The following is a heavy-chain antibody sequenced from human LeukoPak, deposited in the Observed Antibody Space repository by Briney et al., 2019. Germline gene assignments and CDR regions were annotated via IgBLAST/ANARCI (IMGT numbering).Heavy chain of an antibody. CDR3: AREEFDHYYYYYYMDV. Sequence: SETLSLTCTVSGGSISSYYWSWIRQPPGKGLEWIGYIYYSGSTNYNPSLKSRVTISVDTSKNQFSLKLSSVTAADTAVYYCAREEFDHYYYYYYMDVWGKGTTVTVSS. CDR2: IYYSGST. J-gene: IGHJ6*03. CDR1: GGSISSYY. V-gene: IGHV4-59*12.